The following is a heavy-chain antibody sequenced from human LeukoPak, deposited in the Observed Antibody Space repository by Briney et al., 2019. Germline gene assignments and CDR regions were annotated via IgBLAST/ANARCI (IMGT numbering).Heavy chain of an antibody. CDR1: GFTFSSYS. D-gene: IGHD4-23*01. Sequence: GGSLRFSCAASGFTFSSYSMNWVRQAPGKGLEWVSSISSSSSYIYYADSVKGRFTISRDNAKNSLYLQMNSLRAEDTAVYYCARSDYGSNSPAIDIWGQGTMVTVSS. CDR2: ISSSSSYI. CDR3: ARSDYGSNSPAIDI. J-gene: IGHJ3*02. V-gene: IGHV3-21*01.